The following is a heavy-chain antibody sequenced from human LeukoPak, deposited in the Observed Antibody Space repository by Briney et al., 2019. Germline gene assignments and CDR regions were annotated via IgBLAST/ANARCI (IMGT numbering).Heavy chain of an antibody. CDR2: MNPNSGNT. CDR3: ARAVSGSYFGVSRDYFDY. V-gene: IGHV1-8*03. CDR1: GYTFTSYG. Sequence: ASVKVSCKASGYTFTSYGINWVRQATGQGLEWMGWMNPNSGNTGYAQKFQGRVTITRNTSISTAYMELSSLRSEDTAVYYCARAVSGSYFGVSRDYFDYWGQGTLVTVSS. D-gene: IGHD1-26*01. J-gene: IGHJ4*02.